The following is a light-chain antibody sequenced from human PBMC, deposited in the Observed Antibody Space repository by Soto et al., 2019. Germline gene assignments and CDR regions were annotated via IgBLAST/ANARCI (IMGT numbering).Light chain of an antibody. V-gene: IGLV1-40*01. Sequence: QSVLTQPPSVSGAPGQRVTISCTGSSSNIGAGYDVHWYQQLPGTAPKLLIYGNSNRPSGVPDRFSGSKSDTSASLAITGLHADDEAEYYCQSYDSSLSGSVVFGGGTKLTVL. CDR2: GNS. J-gene: IGLJ2*01. CDR3: QSYDSSLSGSVV. CDR1: SSNIGAGYD.